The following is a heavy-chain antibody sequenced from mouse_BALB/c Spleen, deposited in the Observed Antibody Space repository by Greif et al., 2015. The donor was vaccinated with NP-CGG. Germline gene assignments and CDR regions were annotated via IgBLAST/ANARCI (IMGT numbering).Heavy chain of an antibody. CDR2: IWRGGST. V-gene: IGHV2-5*01. J-gene: IGHJ4*01. Sequence: QVQLQQSGPGLVQPSQSLSITCTVSGFSLTSYGVHWVRQPPGKGLEWLGVIWRGGSTDYNAAFMSRLSITKDNSKSXVFFKMNSLQAEDTAIYYCAVNWDYAMDYWGQGTSVTVSS. CDR1: GFSLTSYG. D-gene: IGHD4-1*02. CDR3: AVNWDYAMDY.